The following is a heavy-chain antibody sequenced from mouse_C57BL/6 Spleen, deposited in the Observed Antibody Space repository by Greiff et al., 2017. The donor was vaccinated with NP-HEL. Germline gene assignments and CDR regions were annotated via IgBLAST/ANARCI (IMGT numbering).Heavy chain of an antibody. Sequence: QVQLQQPGAELVMPGASVKLSCKASGYTFTSYWMHWVKQRPGQGLEWIGEIDPSDSYTNYNQKIKGKSTLTVDKSSSTAYMQLSSLTAEDSAVYYCARWSPPFDYWGQGTTLTVSS. V-gene: IGHV1-69*01. CDR1: GYTFTSYW. J-gene: IGHJ2*01. CDR3: ARWSPPFDY. CDR2: IDPSDSYT.